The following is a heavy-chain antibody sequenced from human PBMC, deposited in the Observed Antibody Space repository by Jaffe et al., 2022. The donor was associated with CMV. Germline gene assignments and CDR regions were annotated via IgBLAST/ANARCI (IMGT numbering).Heavy chain of an antibody. CDR2: IKTNTDGGTT. Sequence: EVQLVESGGGLVNPGGSLRLSCAASGFNFRNAWMAWVRQAPGKGLEWVGRIKTNTDGGTTDYAAPVKGRFTLSRDDSRNTLYLQLNSLKTEDTAVYYCTTVDSSGWYSLDYWGQGTLL. CDR1: GFNFRNAW. V-gene: IGHV3-15*01. CDR3: TTVDSSGWYSLDY. J-gene: IGHJ4*02. D-gene: IGHD6-19*01.